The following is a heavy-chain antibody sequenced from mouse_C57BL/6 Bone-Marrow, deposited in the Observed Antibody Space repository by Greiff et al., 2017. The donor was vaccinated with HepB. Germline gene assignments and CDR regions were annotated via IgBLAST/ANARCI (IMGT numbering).Heavy chain of an antibody. J-gene: IGHJ2*01. Sequence: DVMLVESGGGLVQPGGSLKLSCAASGFTFSDYGMAWVRQAPRKGPEWVAFISNLAYSIYYADTVTGRFTISRENAKNTLYLEMSSLRSEDTAMYYCARASSYYFDYWGQGTTLTVSS. CDR1: GFTFSDYG. CDR3: ARASSYYFDY. CDR2: ISNLAYSI. V-gene: IGHV5-15*01.